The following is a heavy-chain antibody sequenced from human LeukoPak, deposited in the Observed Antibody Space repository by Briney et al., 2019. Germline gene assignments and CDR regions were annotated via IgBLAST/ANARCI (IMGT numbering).Heavy chain of an antibody. D-gene: IGHD6-13*01. CDR3: ARDILATSIAAPYY. CDR1: GDSIRSNSYY. V-gene: IGHV4-39*07. J-gene: IGHJ4*02. CDR2: IFYSGRT. Sequence: SATLSLTCTASGDSIRSNSYYWGWIRQPPGKGLEWIGSIFYSGRTYYNASLKSRFTMSVDMSKSKLSLSLSSVNAADTAVYYCARDILATSIAAPYYWGQGTLVTVSS.